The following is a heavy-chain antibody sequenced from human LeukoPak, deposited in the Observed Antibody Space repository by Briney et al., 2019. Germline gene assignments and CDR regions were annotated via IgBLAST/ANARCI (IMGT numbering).Heavy chain of an antibody. CDR3: ARFLWYWGSRDRFDP. D-gene: IGHD2-8*02. CDR2: INSDGSST. J-gene: IGHJ5*02. V-gene: IGHV3-74*01. Sequence: GGSLRLSCAASGFTFSSYWMHWVRQAPGKGLVRVSRINSDGSSTSYADSVKGRFTISRDNAKNSLYLQMNSLRAEDTAVYYCARFLWYWGSRDRFDPWGQGTLVTVSS. CDR1: GFTFSSYW.